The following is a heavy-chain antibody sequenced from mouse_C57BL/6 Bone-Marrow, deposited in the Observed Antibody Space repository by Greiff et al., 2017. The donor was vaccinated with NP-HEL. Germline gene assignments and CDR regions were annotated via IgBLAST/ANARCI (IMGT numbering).Heavy chain of an antibody. Sequence: QVQLQQSGPELVKPGASVKISCKASGYAFSSSWMNWVKQRPGKGLEWIGRIYPGDGDTNYNGKFKGKATLTADKSSSTAYMQLSSLTSEDSAVYFCARSYYDYPFAYWGQGTMVTVSA. V-gene: IGHV1-82*01. J-gene: IGHJ3*01. CDR2: IYPGDGDT. CDR3: ARSYYDYPFAY. CDR1: GYAFSSSW. D-gene: IGHD2-4*01.